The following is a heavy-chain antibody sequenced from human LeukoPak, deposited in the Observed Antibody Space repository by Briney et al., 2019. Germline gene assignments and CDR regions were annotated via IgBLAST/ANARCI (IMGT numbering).Heavy chain of an antibody. D-gene: IGHD2-2*01. CDR1: GFIFSTYA. V-gene: IGHV3-30*04. CDR3: ARDVDCSSSSCYELDY. CDR2: ISYDGSHK. Sequence: PGGSLRLSCAASGFIFSTYAMHWVRQAPGKGLEWVAVISYDGSHKYYTDSVKGRFTISRDTSKNTLYLQMTSLRVEDTAVYYCARDVDCSSSSCYELDYWGQGTLVTVSS. J-gene: IGHJ4*02.